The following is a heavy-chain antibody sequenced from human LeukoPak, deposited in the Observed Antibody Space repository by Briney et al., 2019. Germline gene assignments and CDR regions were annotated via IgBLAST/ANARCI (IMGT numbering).Heavy chain of an antibody. CDR1: GYSISSGYY. V-gene: IGHV4-38-2*01. J-gene: IGHJ5*02. Sequence: SETLSLTCAVSGYSISSGYYWGWIRQPPGKGLEWIGSIYHSGSTYYNPSLKSRVTISVDTSKNQFSLKLSSVTAADTAVYYCASSFSASNNWFDPWGQGTLVTVSS. D-gene: IGHD3-3*02. CDR2: IYHSGST. CDR3: ASSFSASNNWFDP.